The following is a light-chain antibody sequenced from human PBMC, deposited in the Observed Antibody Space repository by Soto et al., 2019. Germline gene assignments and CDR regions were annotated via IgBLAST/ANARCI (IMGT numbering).Light chain of an antibody. CDR3: QHADSFPLIT. V-gene: IGKV1-12*01. Sequence: DIQKPQSPSSISASIGDRVTITCRSSEDISTWLAWYQQKPGKAPKLLIYAASSLQSGVPSRFSGSGSGTDFTLTISSLQPEDFATYYCQHADSFPLITFGQGTRLEIK. CDR1: EDISTW. J-gene: IGKJ5*01. CDR2: AAS.